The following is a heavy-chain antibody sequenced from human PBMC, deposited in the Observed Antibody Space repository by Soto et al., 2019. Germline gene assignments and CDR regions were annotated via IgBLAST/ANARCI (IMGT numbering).Heavy chain of an antibody. CDR2: ISYDGSNK. D-gene: IGHD2-21*02. J-gene: IGHJ2*01. Sequence: QVQLVESGGGVVQPGRSLRLSCAASGFTFSSYAMHWVRQAPGKGLEWVAVISYDGSNKYYADSVKGRFTISRDNSKNTLYLQMNSLRAEDTAVYYCARSVGGNSFDWYFELWCRGTLVTVSS. CDR3: ARSVGGNSFDWYFEL. V-gene: IGHV3-30-3*01. CDR1: GFTFSSYA.